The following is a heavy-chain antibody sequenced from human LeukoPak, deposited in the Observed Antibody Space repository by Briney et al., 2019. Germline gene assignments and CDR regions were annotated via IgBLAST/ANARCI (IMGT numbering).Heavy chain of an antibody. Sequence: GGSLRLSCAASGFTVSSNYMSWVRQAPGRGLEWVSVIYSGGSTYYADSVKGRFTISRDNSKNTLYLQMNSLRAEDTAVYYCAREDGSGSSFDYWGQGTLVTVSS. J-gene: IGHJ4*02. D-gene: IGHD3-10*01. CDR1: GFTVSSNY. V-gene: IGHV3-53*01. CDR3: AREDGSGSSFDY. CDR2: IYSGGST.